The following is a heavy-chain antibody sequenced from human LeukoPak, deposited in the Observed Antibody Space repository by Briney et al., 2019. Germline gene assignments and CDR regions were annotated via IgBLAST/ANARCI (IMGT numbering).Heavy chain of an antibody. CDR3: ARSDSSGSDY. V-gene: IGHV1-69*05. Sequence: GSSVKVSCKASGGTFSSYAISWVRQAPGQGLEWMGRIIPIFGTANYAQKFQGRVTITTDESTSTAYMELSSLRSEDTAVYHCARSDSSGSDYWGQGTLVTVSS. CDR1: GGTFSSYA. J-gene: IGHJ4*02. D-gene: IGHD6-19*01. CDR2: IIPIFGTA.